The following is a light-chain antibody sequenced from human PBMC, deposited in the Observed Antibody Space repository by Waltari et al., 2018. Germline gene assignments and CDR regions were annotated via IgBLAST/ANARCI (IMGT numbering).Light chain of an antibody. J-gene: IGLJ2*01. CDR3: CSYAAGGSSVL. CDR2: EDS. Sequence: QSALTQPASVSGSPGQPITISRTGTSRDVGGYNLVSWYQQHPRKAPTLMMYEDSKRHSGLSNRFSVAKTGNTAALTISGGQAEDEADYYCCSYAAGGSSVLFGGGTKLTVL. V-gene: IGLV2-23*01. CDR1: SRDVGGYNL.